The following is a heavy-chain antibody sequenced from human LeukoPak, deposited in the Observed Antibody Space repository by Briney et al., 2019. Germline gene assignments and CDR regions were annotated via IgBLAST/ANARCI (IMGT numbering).Heavy chain of an antibody. V-gene: IGHV3-33*01. J-gene: IGHJ4*02. Sequence: GGSLRLSCAASGFTFSSYGMHWVRQAPGKGLEWVAMIWYDGSNTYYADSVKGRFTISRDNSKNTLYLQVNSLRAEDTAVYYCARDRGSNDPIDYWGQGTLVTVSS. CDR3: ARDRGSNDPIDY. CDR1: GFTFSSYG. CDR2: IWYDGSNT. D-gene: IGHD2-15*01.